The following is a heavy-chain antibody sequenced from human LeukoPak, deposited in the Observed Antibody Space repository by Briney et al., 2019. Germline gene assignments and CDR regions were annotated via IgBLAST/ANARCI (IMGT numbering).Heavy chain of an antibody. V-gene: IGHV3-15*01. CDR1: GIPFTSVW. D-gene: IGHD6-19*01. J-gene: IGHJ4*02. CDR2: IKAKTEGGTT. CDR3: ASHSSYWLLGY. Sequence: PGGSLRLSCAASGIPFTSVWMSWVRQAPGKGLEWVGRIKAKTEGGTTDYAAPVKGRFTISRDDSRNTLYLEMNSLKTEDTAVYYCASHSSYWLLGYWGQGTLVTVSS.